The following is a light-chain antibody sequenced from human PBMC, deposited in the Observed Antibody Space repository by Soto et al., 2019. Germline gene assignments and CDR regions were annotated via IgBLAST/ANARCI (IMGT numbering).Light chain of an antibody. CDR1: QTIRGL. V-gene: IGKV3-11*01. J-gene: IGKJ5*01. CDR2: DTS. CDR3: QERPKLAIT. Sequence: EIVLTQSPATLSLSPGERATLSCRTSQTIRGLLNWYQQRPGQAPRLLIYDTSNRATDIPARFSGSGSGTDFILTLSSLDPGDFGVYFCQERPKLAITFGQGTRLDIK.